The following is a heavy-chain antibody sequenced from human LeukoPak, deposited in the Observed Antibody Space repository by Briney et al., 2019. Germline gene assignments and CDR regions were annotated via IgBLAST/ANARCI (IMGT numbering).Heavy chain of an antibody. CDR2: ISYDGSNK. Sequence: GGSLRLSCAASGFTFSSYAMHWVRQAPGKGLEWVAVISYDGSNKYYADSVKGRFTISRDNFKNTLYLQMNSLRAEDTAVYYCARGGPGYYDSSGLDIWGQGTMVTVSS. V-gene: IGHV3-30*04. D-gene: IGHD3-22*01. CDR3: ARGGPGYYDSSGLDI. CDR1: GFTFSSYA. J-gene: IGHJ3*02.